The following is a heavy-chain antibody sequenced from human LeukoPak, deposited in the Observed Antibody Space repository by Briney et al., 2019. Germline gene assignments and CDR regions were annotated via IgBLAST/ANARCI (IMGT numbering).Heavy chain of an antibody. CDR3: ARDVSSMFPHWFDP. V-gene: IGHV4-31*03. CDR2: IWNSGST. Sequence: KPSETLSLTCSVSGDSISSRTYYWTWIRQHPEKGLEWIGYIWNSGSTNYNPALKSRVTISVDTSKNQFSLKLTSVTAADTAIYYCARDVSSMFPHWFDPWGQGIMVIVSS. J-gene: IGHJ5*02. D-gene: IGHD6-6*01. CDR1: GDSISSRTYY.